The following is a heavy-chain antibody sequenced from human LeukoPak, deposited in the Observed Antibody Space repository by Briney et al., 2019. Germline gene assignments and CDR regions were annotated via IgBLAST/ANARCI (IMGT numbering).Heavy chain of an antibody. D-gene: IGHD4-17*01. V-gene: IGHV1-69*06. Sequence: GSSVKVSCKASGGTFSSYAISWVRQAPGQGLEWMGGIIPIFGTANYAQKFQGRVTMTEDTSTDTAYMELSSLRSEDTAVYYCATFADGDYERSFDYWGQGTLVTVSS. CDR2: IIPIFGTA. CDR1: GGTFSSYA. J-gene: IGHJ4*02. CDR3: ATFADGDYERSFDY.